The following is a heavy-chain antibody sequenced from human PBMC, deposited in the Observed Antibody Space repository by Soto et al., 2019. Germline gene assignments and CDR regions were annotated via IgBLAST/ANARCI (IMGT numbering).Heavy chain of an antibody. V-gene: IGHV2-5*02. D-gene: IGHD1-26*01. CDR3: AHAYSRRSLY. Sequence: QITLKESGPTLVKPTQTLTLTCTFSGFSLTTDRVGVGWIRQPPGEALEWLAVIYWDDSKTYRPSLESRLTIAKDTSKSQVALTMTNIDSLDTTTSYCAHAYSRRSLYWGQGTLVTVSS. CDR2: IYWDDSK. CDR1: GFSLTTDRVG. J-gene: IGHJ4*02.